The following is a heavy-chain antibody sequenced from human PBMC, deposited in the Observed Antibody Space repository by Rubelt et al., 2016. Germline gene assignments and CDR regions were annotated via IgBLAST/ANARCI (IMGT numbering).Heavy chain of an antibody. D-gene: IGHD4-17*01. CDR3: ARAHDYGDYSWFDP. J-gene: IGHJ5*02. CDR2: IWYDGSNK. V-gene: IGHV3-33*01. Sequence: GFTFSSYGMHWVRQAPGKGLEWVAVIWYDGSNKYYADSVKGRFTISRDNSKNTLYLQMNSLRAEDTAVYYCARAHDYGDYSWFDPWGQGTLVTVSS. CDR1: GFTFSSYG.